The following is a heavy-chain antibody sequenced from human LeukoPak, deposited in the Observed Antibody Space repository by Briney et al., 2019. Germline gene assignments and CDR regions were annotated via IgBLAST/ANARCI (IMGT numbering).Heavy chain of an antibody. Sequence: PGGSLRLSCVASGFTFSDYAMNWVRQAPGKGLEWVSTFKTNYNQVYYAESVRGWFTISTDNSKNTAYLQMNSLRAEDTAVYYCAREGSYSYGASDAFDIWGQGTMVTVSS. V-gene: IGHV3-23*05. CDR2: FKTNYNQV. CDR1: GFTFSDYA. CDR3: AREGSYSYGASDAFDI. J-gene: IGHJ3*02. D-gene: IGHD5-18*01.